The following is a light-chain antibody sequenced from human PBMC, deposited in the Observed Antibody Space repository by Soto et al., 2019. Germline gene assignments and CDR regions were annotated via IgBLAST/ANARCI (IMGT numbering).Light chain of an antibody. V-gene: IGLV2-8*01. CDR1: SSDVGGYKF. Sequence: QSALTQPPSASGSPGQSVTISCTGTSSDVGGYKFVSWYQQHPGKAPKLMIYEVSKRPSGVPDRFSGSKSGNTASLTFSGLQAEDEADYYCSSYAGSNNFVFGTGTKVTVL. CDR3: SSYAGSNNFV. CDR2: EVS. J-gene: IGLJ1*01.